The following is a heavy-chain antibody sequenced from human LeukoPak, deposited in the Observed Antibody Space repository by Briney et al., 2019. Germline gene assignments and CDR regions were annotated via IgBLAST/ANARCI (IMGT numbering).Heavy chain of an antibody. V-gene: IGHV4-59*01. CDR1: GGSISTYY. J-gene: IGHJ4*02. CDR3: AIVVCSGGTCYPAY. CDR2: IYYSGST. D-gene: IGHD2-15*01. Sequence: SETLSLTCTVSGGSISTYYWSWIRQPPGEGLEWIGYIYYSGSTNSSPSLKSRVTISVDTSKNQFSLKLSAVTAADTAVYYCAIVVCSGGTCYPAYWGQGTLVTVSS.